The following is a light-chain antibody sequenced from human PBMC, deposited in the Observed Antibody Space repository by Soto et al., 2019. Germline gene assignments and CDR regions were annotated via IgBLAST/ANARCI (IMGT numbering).Light chain of an antibody. J-gene: IGKJ1*01. Sequence: ETVMTQSPATLSVSPGERATLSCRASQSVNSNLAWYQQKLGQAPRVLIYGASTRATGIPARFSGSGSGTEFILTISSLQSEDFAVYYCQHYNTWPWTFGQGTKVEIK. CDR3: QHYNTWPWT. CDR2: GAS. CDR1: QSVNSN. V-gene: IGKV3-15*01.